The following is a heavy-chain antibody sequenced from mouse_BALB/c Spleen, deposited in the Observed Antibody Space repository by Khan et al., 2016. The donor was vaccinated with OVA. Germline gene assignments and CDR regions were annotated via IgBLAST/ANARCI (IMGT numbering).Heavy chain of an antibody. Sequence: VQLQQSGAELVRPGALVKLSCKASGFNITDYYMHWVKQRPEQGLEWIGWIDPENGNTIYDPKFQGKASITADTSSNTAYLQLSSLTSEDTAVYCCASSSGCGNYGFAYWGQGTLVTVSA. CDR2: IDPENGNT. CDR3: ASSSGCGNYGFAY. D-gene: IGHD2-1*01. J-gene: IGHJ3*01. CDR1: GFNITDYY. V-gene: IGHV14-1*02.